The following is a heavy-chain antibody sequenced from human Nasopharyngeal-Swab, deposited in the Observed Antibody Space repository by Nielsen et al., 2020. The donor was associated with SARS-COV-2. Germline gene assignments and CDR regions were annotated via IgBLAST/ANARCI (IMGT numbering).Heavy chain of an antibody. CDR1: GFTFSSYG. J-gene: IGHJ6*02. CDR3: ARDPETGYALGYYYYYGMDV. D-gene: IGHD3-9*01. V-gene: IGHV3-30*03. Sequence: GGSLRLSCAASGFTFSSYGMHWVRQAPGKGLEWVAVISYDGSNKYYADSVKGRFTISRDNSKNTLYLQMNSLRAEDTAVYYCARDPETGYALGYYYYYGMDVWGQGTTVTVSS. CDR2: ISYDGSNK.